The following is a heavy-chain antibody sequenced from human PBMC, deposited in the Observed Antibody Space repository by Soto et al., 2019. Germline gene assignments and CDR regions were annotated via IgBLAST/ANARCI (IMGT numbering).Heavy chain of an antibody. CDR3: ASMAVAGMDWFDP. CDR2: ISSSSSYT. CDR1: GFTLSDYY. Sequence: GGSLRLSCAASGFTLSDYYMSWIRQAPGKGLEWVSYISSSSSYTNYADSVKGRFTISRDNAKNSLYLQMNSLRAEDTAVYYCASMAVAGMDWFDPWGQGTLVTVSS. J-gene: IGHJ5*02. D-gene: IGHD6-19*01. V-gene: IGHV3-11*06.